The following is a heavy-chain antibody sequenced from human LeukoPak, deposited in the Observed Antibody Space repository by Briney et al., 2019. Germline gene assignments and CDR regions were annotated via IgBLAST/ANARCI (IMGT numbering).Heavy chain of an antibody. V-gene: IGHV1-8*03. J-gene: IGHJ4*02. Sequence: ASVKVPCKASGYTFTSYDINWVRQAAGQGLEWMGWMNPNSGNTGYAQKFQGRVTITRNTSISTAYMELSSLRSEDTAVYSCARGPSWSGYSQPYYFDYWGQGTLVTVSS. CDR3: ARGPSWSGYSQPYYFDY. CDR1: GYTFTSYD. CDR2: MNPNSGNT. D-gene: IGHD3-3*01.